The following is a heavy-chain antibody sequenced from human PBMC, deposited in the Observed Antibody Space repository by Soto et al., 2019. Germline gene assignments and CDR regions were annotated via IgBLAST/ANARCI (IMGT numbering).Heavy chain of an antibody. D-gene: IGHD2-15*01. Sequence: QLQLQESGPGLVKPSETLSLTCTVSGGSISSSSYYWGWIRQPPGKGLEWIGSIYYSGSTYYNPSLKSRVTISVDTSKDQSSLKLSSVTAADTAVYYCARRDSSPHSRYWGQGTLVTVSS. CDR1: GGSISSSSYY. CDR3: ARRDSSPHSRY. J-gene: IGHJ4*02. CDR2: IYYSGST. V-gene: IGHV4-39*01.